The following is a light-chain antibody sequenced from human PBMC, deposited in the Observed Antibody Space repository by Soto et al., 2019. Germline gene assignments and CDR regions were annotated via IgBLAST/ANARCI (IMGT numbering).Light chain of an antibody. CDR3: CSYAGSSPL. V-gene: IGLV1-40*01. CDR1: NFNIGAGYD. Sequence: QSVLTQPPSVSGAPGQRVTISCTGTNFNIGAGYDVHWYQCLPGTAPKLLMYGNRNRPSGVSNRFSGSKSGNTASLTISGLQAEDEADYYCCSYAGSSPLFGGGTKLTVL. J-gene: IGLJ3*02. CDR2: GNR.